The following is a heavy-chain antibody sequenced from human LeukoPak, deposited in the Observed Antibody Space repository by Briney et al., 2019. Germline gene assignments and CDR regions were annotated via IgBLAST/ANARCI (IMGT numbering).Heavy chain of an antibody. CDR1: GFTFSSYS. J-gene: IGHJ4*02. CDR2: ISSSSSTI. CDR3: ARPKTRIVIMQGFPDY. D-gene: IGHD2/OR15-2a*01. V-gene: IGHV3-48*01. Sequence: PGGSLRLSCAASGFTFSSYSMNWVRQAPGKGLEWVSYISSSSSTIYYADSVKGRFTISRDNSKNTLYLQMNSLRADDTAVYYCARPKTRIVIMQGFPDYWGQGTLVTVSS.